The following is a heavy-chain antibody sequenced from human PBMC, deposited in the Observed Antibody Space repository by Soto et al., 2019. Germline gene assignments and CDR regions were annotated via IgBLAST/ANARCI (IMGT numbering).Heavy chain of an antibody. CDR1: GFIFSDYY. CDR3: ARDRGHYDCSGYFDY. Sequence: GGTLRLSCAASGFIFSDYYMSWIRQAPGKGLEWISYISSSDNIIYYADSVKGRFTISRDNAKNSLYLQMNSLTAEDTAVYYCARDRGHYDCSGYFDYWGQGTLVTVSS. V-gene: IGHV3-11*01. D-gene: IGHD3-22*01. CDR2: ISSSDNII. J-gene: IGHJ4*02.